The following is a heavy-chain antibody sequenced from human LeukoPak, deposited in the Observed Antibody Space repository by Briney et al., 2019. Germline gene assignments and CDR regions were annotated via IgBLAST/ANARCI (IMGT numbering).Heavy chain of an antibody. CDR3: ARVLGLEYHYYGMDV. D-gene: IGHD1-1*01. V-gene: IGHV4-34*01. J-gene: IGHJ6*02. CDR1: GGSFSGYY. Sequence: SETLSLTCAVYGGSFSGYYWSWIRQPPGKGLEWIGEINHSGSTNYNPSLKSRVTISVDTSKNQFSLKLSSVTAADTAVYYCARVLGLEYHYYGMDVWGQGTTVTVSS. CDR2: INHSGST.